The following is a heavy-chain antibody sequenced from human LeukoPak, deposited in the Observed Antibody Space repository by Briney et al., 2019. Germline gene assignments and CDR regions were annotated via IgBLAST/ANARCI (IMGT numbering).Heavy chain of an antibody. J-gene: IGHJ5*02. CDR2: IIPIFGTA. V-gene: IGHV1-69*13. CDR1: GYTFTSYG. D-gene: IGHD2-2*01. CDR3: ARDDIVVVPARVNWLDP. Sequence: SVKVSCKASGYTFTSYGISWVRQAPGQGLEWMGGIIPIFGTANYAQKFQGRVTITADESTSTAYMELSSLRSEDTAVYYCARDDIVVVPARVNWLDPWGQGTLVTVSS.